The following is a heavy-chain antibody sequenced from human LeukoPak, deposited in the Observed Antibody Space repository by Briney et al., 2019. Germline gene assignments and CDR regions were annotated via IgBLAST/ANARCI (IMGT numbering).Heavy chain of an antibody. D-gene: IGHD1/OR15-1a*01. Sequence: SETLSPTCTVSGGSISSSSYYWGWIRQPPGKGLEWIGSIYYSGSTYYNPSLKSRVTISVDTSKNQFSLKLSSVTAADTAVYYCARGAADRNNYYYYIDVWGKGTTVTVSS. CDR3: ARGAADRNNYYYYIDV. CDR1: GGSISSSSYY. J-gene: IGHJ6*03. V-gene: IGHV4-39*07. CDR2: IYYSGST.